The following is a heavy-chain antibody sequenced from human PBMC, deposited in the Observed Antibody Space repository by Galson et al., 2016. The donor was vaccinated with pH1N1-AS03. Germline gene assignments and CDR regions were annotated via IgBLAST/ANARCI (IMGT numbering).Heavy chain of an antibody. CDR2: IKSQSYGGTP. Sequence: SLRLSCAASGFTFSNAWIIWVRQAPGKGLEWVGRIKSQSYGGTPDYGAPVKGRFTISRDNDRKSLYLQLNRLRVEDTDIYYCAKDLKWGFGGGLTYGMDVWGQGTTVTVSS. CDR3: AKDLKWGFGGGLTYGMDV. CDR1: GFTFSNAW. D-gene: IGHD5-12*01. V-gene: IGHV3-15*01. J-gene: IGHJ6*02.